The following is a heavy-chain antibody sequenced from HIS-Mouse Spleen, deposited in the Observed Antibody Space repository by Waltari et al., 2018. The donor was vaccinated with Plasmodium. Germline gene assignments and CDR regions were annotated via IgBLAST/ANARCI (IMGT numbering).Heavy chain of an antibody. CDR2: ISSSSYI. CDR1: GFTFRSSS. V-gene: IGHV3-21*01. CDR3: ARDTRLEVRSYWYFDL. D-gene: IGHD3-3*01. Sequence: EVQLVESGGGLVKPGGSLRLSCAASGFTFRSSSMNWVRQAQGKGLEWVSSISSSSYIYYADSVKGRFTISRDNAKNSLYLQMNSLRAEDTAVYYCARDTRLEVRSYWYFDLWGRGTLVTVSS. J-gene: IGHJ2*01.